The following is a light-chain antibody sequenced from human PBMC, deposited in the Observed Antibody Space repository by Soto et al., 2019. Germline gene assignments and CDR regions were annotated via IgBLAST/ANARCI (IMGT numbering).Light chain of an antibody. V-gene: IGLV2-14*01. CDR3: SSYASSSSRFVV. CDR1: SSDVGGYNY. Sequence: QSALTQPASVSGSPGQSITISCTGTSSDVGGYNYVSWYQQHPGIAPKLMIYAVSNRPSGVSNRFSGSKSGNTASLTISGPRAEDEAHYYCSSYASSSSRFVVFGGGTKLTVL. J-gene: IGLJ2*01. CDR2: AVS.